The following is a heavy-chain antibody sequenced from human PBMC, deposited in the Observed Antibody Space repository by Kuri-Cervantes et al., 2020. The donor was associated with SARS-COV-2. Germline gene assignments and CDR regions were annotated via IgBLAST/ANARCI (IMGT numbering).Heavy chain of an antibody. CDR2: ISHSGSTI. Sequence: GESLKISCAASGFIFSNYAMSWVRQAPGKGLEWVSTISHSGSTIHYADSVKGRFTISRGSSKNTLFLRMYSLRGDDTAIYYCAREGYSSGQDFDSWGQGALVTVSS. CDR1: GFIFSNYA. D-gene: IGHD6-19*01. J-gene: IGHJ4*02. V-gene: IGHV3-23*01. CDR3: AREGYSSGQDFDS.